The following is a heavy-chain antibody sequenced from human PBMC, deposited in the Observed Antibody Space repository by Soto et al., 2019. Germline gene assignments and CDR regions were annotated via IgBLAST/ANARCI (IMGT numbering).Heavy chain of an antibody. CDR1: GFTFNNYG. Sequence: LRPSCAASGFTFNNYGMNWVRQAPGKGLEWVAIISNDGSNKYYIESVRGRFTISRDNSKNMLFLQMNSLRVEDTAVYFCTKDGRFDSDGSLYYYYYGMDVWGQGTTVTVSS. CDR3: TKDGRFDSDGSLYYYYYGMDV. D-gene: IGHD2-15*01. J-gene: IGHJ6*02. V-gene: IGHV3-30*18. CDR2: ISNDGSNK.